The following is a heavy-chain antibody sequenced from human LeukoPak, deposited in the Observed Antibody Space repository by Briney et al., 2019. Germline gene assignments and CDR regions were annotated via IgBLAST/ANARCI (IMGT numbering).Heavy chain of an antibody. Sequence: SETLSLTCTVSGGSISSYYWSWLRQPPGKGLEWIGYIYYSGSTNYNPALKSRVTISVDTSKNQFSLKLSSVTAADTAVYYCARLIAARWAYYGMDVWGQGTTVTVSS. D-gene: IGHD6-6*01. J-gene: IGHJ6*02. CDR3: ARLIAARWAYYGMDV. CDR2: IYYSGST. CDR1: GGSISSYY. V-gene: IGHV4-59*01.